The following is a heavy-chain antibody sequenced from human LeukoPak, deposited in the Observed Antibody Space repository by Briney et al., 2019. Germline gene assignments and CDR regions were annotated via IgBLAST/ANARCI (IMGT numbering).Heavy chain of an antibody. Sequence: GASVKVSCKASGYTFTGYYMHWVRQAPGQGLEWMGGIIPIFGTANYAQKFQGRVTITADESTSTAYMELSSLRSEDTAVYYCASLYYYDSSGYLLWGQGTLVTVSS. CDR3: ASLYYYDSSGYLL. J-gene: IGHJ4*02. D-gene: IGHD3-22*01. CDR1: GYTFTGYY. V-gene: IGHV1-69*13. CDR2: IIPIFGTA.